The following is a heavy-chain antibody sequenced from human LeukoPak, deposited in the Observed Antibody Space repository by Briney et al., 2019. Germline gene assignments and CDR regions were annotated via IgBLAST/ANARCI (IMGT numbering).Heavy chain of an antibody. CDR2: INHSGST. J-gene: IGHJ4*02. CDR3: ARGSMGTAMPYFNY. V-gene: IGHV4-34*01. CDR1: GGSFSGYY. Sequence: SETLSLTCAVYGGSFSGYYWSWIRQPPEKGLEWIGEINHSGSTNYNPSLKSRVTISVDTSKNQFSLKLSSVTAADTAVYYCARGSMGTAMPYFNYWGQGTLVTVSS. D-gene: IGHD5-18*01.